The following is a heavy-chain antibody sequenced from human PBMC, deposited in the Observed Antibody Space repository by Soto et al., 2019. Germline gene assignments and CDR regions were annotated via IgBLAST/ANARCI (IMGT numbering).Heavy chain of an antibody. V-gene: IGHV3-53*01. CDR2: LYVDDSP. D-gene: IGHD3-16*01. CDR1: GFNVSTNY. J-gene: IGHJ4*02. Sequence: DVQLVESGGGLIQPGGSLRLSCAASGFNVSTNYMTWVRQAPGKGLEWVSVLYVDDSPYYAESVKGRFIISRDSSKNTLFHQMNSLRADDTALFYCAKSRGRHQYYFDLWGRGTPVTVSS. CDR3: AKSRGRHQYYFDL.